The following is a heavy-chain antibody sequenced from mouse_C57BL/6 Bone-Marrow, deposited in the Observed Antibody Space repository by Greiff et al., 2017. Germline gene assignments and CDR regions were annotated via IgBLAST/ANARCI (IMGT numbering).Heavy chain of an antibody. CDR2: ISSGGSYT. V-gene: IGHV5-6*02. CDR1: GFTFSSYG. J-gene: IGHJ3*01. Sequence: EVKLVESGRDLVKPGGSLKLSCAASGFTFSSYGMSWVRQTPDKRLEWVATISSGGSYTYYPDSVKGRFTISRDNAKNTLYLQMSSLKSEDTAMYYCARARAYWGQGTLVTVSA. CDR3: ARARAY.